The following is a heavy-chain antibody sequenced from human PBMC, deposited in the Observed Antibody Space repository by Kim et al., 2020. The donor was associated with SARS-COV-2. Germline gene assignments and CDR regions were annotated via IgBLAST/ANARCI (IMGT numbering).Heavy chain of an antibody. CDR3: ARGRGMAV. CDR1: GFTFSNYW. Sequence: GGSLRLSCAASGFTFSNYWMNWVRQAPGKGLEWVANIKEDVSEKYYVDSVKGRFTISRDNAKNSLYLQMNSLRAEDTAVYYCARGRGMAVWGQGTTVIVSS. CDR2: IKEDVSEK. J-gene: IGHJ6*02. V-gene: IGHV3-7*03.